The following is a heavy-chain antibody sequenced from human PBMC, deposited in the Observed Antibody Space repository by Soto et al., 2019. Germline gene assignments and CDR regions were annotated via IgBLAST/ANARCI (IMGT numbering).Heavy chain of an antibody. CDR3: ARATVQTLYYYYCMDV. V-gene: IGHV1-2*02. CDR1: GYMFIDSY. Sequence: QVQLVQSGAEVKKPGASVKVSCKASGYMFIDSYMHWMRQAPGQGLEWMGWINPNSGDTIYAQKFQGRVTMTRDPSISTAYMELSSLRYDDTAVYYCARATVQTLYYYYCMDVWGQGTTVTVSS. CDR2: INPNSGDT. J-gene: IGHJ6*02. D-gene: IGHD3-16*01.